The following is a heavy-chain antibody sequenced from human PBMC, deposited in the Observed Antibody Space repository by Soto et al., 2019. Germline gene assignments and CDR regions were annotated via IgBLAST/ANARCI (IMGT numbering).Heavy chain of an antibody. J-gene: IGHJ6*02. CDR3: ASDIVVVPAALLSYYYGMDV. D-gene: IGHD2-2*01. CDR1: GFTFSSYS. V-gene: IGHV3-48*02. Sequence: PGGSLRLSCAASGFTFSSYSMNWVRQAPGKGLEWVSYISSSSSTIYYADSVKGRFTISRDNAKNSLYLQMNSLRDEDTAVDYCASDIVVVPAALLSYYYGMDVWGQGTTVTVSS. CDR2: ISSSSSTI.